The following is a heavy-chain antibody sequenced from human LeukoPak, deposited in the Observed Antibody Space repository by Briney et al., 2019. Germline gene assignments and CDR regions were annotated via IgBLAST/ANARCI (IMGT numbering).Heavy chain of an antibody. CDR1: GGSIRSSSFY. J-gene: IGHJ4*01. Sequence: SETLSLTCSVSGGSIRSSSFYWGWIRQPPGKGLEWIGNIYYSGTTYYNPSLRSRVTISVDTSKSQFSLRLRSVSAEDTAVYYCASPRIGGAGIDFWGLGTLVTVSS. V-gene: IGHV4-39*01. D-gene: IGHD1-14*01. CDR3: ASPRIGGAGIDF. CDR2: IYYSGTT.